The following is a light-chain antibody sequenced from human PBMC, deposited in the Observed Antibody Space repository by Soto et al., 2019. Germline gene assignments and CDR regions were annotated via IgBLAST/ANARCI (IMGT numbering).Light chain of an antibody. J-gene: IGKJ3*01. CDR1: QSVMGSY. CDR3: HQYGSSPFT. CDR2: HAS. Sequence: EIVLTQSPGTLSLSPGERATLSCRASQSVMGSYLAWYQQKPGQAPRLLIFHASTRATGIPDRFSGSGSGTDFTLTVSRPEPEDSAVYYCHQYGSSPFTFGPGDQGGYQ. V-gene: IGKV3-20*01.